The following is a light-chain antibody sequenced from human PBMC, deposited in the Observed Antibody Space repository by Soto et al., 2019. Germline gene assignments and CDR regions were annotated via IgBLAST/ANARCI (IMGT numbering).Light chain of an antibody. J-gene: IGKJ1*01. CDR2: DAS. Sequence: EIVLTQSPATLSLSPGERATLSCRASQSVSSYLAWYQQKPGQAPRLLIHDASNRAADIPARFSGSGSGTDFTLSISNVEPEDFAVYYCQQRTDWPRTFGQGTKVEIK. CDR1: QSVSSY. CDR3: QQRTDWPRT. V-gene: IGKV3-11*01.